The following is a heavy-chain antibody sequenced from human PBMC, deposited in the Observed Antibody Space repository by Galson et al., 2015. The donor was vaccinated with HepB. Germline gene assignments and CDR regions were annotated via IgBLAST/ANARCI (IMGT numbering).Heavy chain of an antibody. Sequence: SLRLSCAASGFTFSSYGMHWVRQAPGKGLEWVAFIRYDGSNKYYADSVKGRFTISRDNSKNTLYLQMNSLRAEDTAVYYCAKDLGSPNEYIQEDENYGMDVWGQGTTVTVSS. CDR3: AKDLGSPNEYIQEDENYGMDV. V-gene: IGHV3-30*02. D-gene: IGHD1-1*01. CDR2: IRYDGSNK. CDR1: GFTFSSYG. J-gene: IGHJ6*02.